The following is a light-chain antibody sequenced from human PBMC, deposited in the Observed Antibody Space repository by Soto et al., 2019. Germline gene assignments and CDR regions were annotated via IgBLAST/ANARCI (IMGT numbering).Light chain of an antibody. CDR2: AAS. CDR3: QQSYSAPRT. J-gene: IGKJ2*01. Sequence: DIQMTQSPSSLSASVGDRVTISCRASQSINTYLNWYQQKPGKAPELLVSAASSLQSGVPSRFSGIGSGTDFTLTISSLEGEDFATYYCQQSYSAPRTFGQGTKLEIK. V-gene: IGKV1-39*01. CDR1: QSINTY.